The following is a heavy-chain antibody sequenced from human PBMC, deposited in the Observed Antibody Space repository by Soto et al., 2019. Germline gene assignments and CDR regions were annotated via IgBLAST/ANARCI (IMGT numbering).Heavy chain of an antibody. J-gene: IGHJ6*02. CDR2: ISYDGSNK. CDR3: ARDAVGLLWFGELGGMDV. CDR1: GFTFSSYA. D-gene: IGHD3-10*01. V-gene: IGHV3-30-3*01. Sequence: GGSLRLSCAASGFTFSSYAMHWVRQAPGKGLEWVAVISYDGSNKYYADSVKGRFTISRDNSKNTLYLQMNSLRAEDTAVYYCARDAVGLLWFGELGGMDVWGQGTTVTVSS.